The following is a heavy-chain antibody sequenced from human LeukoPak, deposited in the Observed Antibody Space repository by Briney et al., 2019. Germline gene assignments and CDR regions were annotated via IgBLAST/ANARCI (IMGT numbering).Heavy chain of an antibody. CDR2: TRNKANSYTT. CDR1: GFTFSDHY. CDR3: ARHTGGYDYFDY. Sequence: PGGSLRLSCAASGFTFSDHYMDWVRQAPGKGLEWVGRTRNKANSYTTEYAASVKGRFTISRDDSKNSLYLQMNSLKTEDTAVYYCARHTGGYDYFDYWGQGTLVTVSS. J-gene: IGHJ4*02. V-gene: IGHV3-72*01. D-gene: IGHD5-12*01.